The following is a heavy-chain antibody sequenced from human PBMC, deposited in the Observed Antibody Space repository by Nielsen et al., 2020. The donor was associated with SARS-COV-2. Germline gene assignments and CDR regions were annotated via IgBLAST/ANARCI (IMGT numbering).Heavy chain of an antibody. Sequence: GESLKISCAASGFDFSHYIMIWVRQAPGKGLEWVSSIASSGSDIHYADSVKGRFTISRDNAKDSLYLQMNSLRAEDTAVYYCARAHYGDYLRYFDYWGQGTLVTVSS. V-gene: IGHV3-21*06. CDR1: GFDFSHYI. CDR2: IASSGSDI. CDR3: ARAHYGDYLRYFDY. J-gene: IGHJ4*02. D-gene: IGHD4-17*01.